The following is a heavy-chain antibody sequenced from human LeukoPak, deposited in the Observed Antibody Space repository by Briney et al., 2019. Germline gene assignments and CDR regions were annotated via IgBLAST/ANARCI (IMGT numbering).Heavy chain of an antibody. D-gene: IGHD1-26*01. CDR2: TYSGGNS. J-gene: IGHJ3*02. V-gene: IGHV3-66*01. Sequence: GRSLRPSCTATEFTVTTNSLSWVRQAPGKGLKWVSSTYSGGNSNTADCVKGRFTITRDDSKNTLYLQMNSLRPEDTAIYYCAGGYGGRYWAFDIWGQGTMVTVFS. CDR3: AGGYGGRYWAFDI. CDR1: EFTVTTNS.